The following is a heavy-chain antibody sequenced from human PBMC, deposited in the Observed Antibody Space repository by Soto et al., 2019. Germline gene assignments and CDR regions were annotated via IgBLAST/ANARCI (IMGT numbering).Heavy chain of an antibody. CDR1: GFTFSTYG. Sequence: GGSLRLSCAGSGFTFSTYGLHWVRQPPGKGLEWVALVSFDGSEKYYAESVKGRFTISRDNPRNTLFLQLTSLRTEDTAVYFCAKDPIPAVNRGSRFDSWGRGTLVTVS. D-gene: IGHD2-2*01. V-gene: IGHV3-30*18. CDR3: AKDPIPAVNRGSRFDS. J-gene: IGHJ5*01. CDR2: VSFDGSEK.